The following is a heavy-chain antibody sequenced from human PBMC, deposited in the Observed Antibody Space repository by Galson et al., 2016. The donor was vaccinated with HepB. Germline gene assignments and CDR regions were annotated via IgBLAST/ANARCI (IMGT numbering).Heavy chain of an antibody. V-gene: IGHV3-15*04. CDR1: GFTFSYAW. Sequence: SLRLSCAGSGFTFSYAWMNWVRQAPEKGLEWVGRIESKTDGGTTDYAAPVKGRFTISRDDSKNTLYLQMNSLKTEDTAVYYCTTGGDFTNYGLRWGQGTLVTGSA. D-gene: IGHD4-11*01. CDR2: IESKTDGGTT. J-gene: IGHJ4*02. CDR3: TTGGDFTNYGLR.